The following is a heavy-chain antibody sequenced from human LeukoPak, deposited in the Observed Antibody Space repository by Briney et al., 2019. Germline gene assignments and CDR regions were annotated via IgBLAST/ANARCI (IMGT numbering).Heavy chain of an antibody. CDR2: IYYSGST. V-gene: IGHV4-59*01. J-gene: IGHJ4*02. Sequence: SETLSLTSTVSGGSISSYYWSWIRQPPGKGLEWIGYIYYSGSTNYNPSLKSRVTISVETSKNQFSLKLSSVTAADTAVYYCARDNALYYFDYWGQGTLVTVSS. CDR1: GGSISSYY. CDR3: ARDNALYYFDY.